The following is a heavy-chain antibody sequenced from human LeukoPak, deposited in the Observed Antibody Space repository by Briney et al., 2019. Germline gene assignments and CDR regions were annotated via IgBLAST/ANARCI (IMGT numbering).Heavy chain of an antibody. D-gene: IGHD2-21*02. CDR2: IYSSGTT. CDR1: GDSISSSSHY. Sequence: SETLSLTCTVSGDSISSSSHYWDWIRQPPGTGLEWISSIYSSGTTYYNPSLKSRVIISVDTSNNQVSLTVTSVTASDTAVYYCARRAPYCGGHCSHFDWWGQGTLVTVSS. V-gene: IGHV4-39*01. CDR3: ARRAPYCGGHCSHFDW. J-gene: IGHJ4*02.